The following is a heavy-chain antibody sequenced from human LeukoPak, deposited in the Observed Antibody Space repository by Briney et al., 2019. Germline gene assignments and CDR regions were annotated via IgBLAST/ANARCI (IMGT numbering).Heavy chain of an antibody. CDR3: ARDKAHSYGRYFDP. V-gene: IGHV4-59*01. CDR2: ISNGNT. CDR1: GGSISTYY. Sequence: PSETLSLTCTVAGGSISTYYWNWIRQTPGKGLKWIGHISNGNTDYNPSLKSRVTISADTSKNQFSLRLTSVTAADTAVYYCARDKAHSYGRYFDPWGQGALVIVSS. D-gene: IGHD5-18*01. J-gene: IGHJ5*02.